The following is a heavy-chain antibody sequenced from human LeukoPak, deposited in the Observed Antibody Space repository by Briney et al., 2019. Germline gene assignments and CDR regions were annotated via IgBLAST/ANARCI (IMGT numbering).Heavy chain of an antibody. CDR3: ARAHPGALVGATTGVYFQH. D-gene: IGHD1-26*01. Sequence: PSGTLSLTCAVSGGSISSSNWWSWVRQPPGKGLEWIGEIYHSGSTNYNPSLKSRVTISVDKSKNQSSLKLSSVTAADTAVYYCARAHPGALVGATTGVYFQHWGQGTLVTVSS. J-gene: IGHJ1*01. CDR2: IYHSGST. V-gene: IGHV4-4*02. CDR1: GGSISSSNW.